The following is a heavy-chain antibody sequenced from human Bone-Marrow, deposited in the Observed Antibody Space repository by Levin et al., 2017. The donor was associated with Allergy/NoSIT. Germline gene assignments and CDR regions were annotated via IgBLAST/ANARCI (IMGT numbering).Heavy chain of an antibody. D-gene: IGHD2-15*01. CDR2: ISGGGGSA. CDR1: GITFTTYA. J-gene: IGHJ3*02. CDR3: AKVNLGRNLDAFKI. V-gene: IGHV3-23*01. Sequence: GGSLRLSCAASGITFTTYAMSWVRQAPGKGLEWVSTISGGGGSAHYADSVKGRFTVSRDNSKDPVYLQMNSLRAEDTAKYYCAKVNLGRNLDAFKIWGQGTMVIVSS.